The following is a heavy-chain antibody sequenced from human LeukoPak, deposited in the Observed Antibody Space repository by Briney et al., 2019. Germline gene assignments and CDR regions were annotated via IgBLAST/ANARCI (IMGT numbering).Heavy chain of an antibody. Sequence: GGSLRLSCAASGFTFSSYGMHWVRQAPGKGLEWVAVIWYDGSNKYYADSVKGRFTISRDNSKNTLYLQMNSLRAEDTAVYYCARSQAVAGTPYYYYGMDVWGQGTTVTVSS. CDR3: ARSQAVAGTPYYYYGMDV. V-gene: IGHV3-33*01. CDR2: IWYDGSNK. D-gene: IGHD6-19*01. J-gene: IGHJ6*02. CDR1: GFTFSSYG.